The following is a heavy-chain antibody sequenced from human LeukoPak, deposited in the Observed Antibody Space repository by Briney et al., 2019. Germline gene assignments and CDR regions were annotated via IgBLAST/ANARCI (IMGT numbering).Heavy chain of an antibody. D-gene: IGHD2-15*01. J-gene: IGHJ4*02. CDR1: GFTFSSHG. CDR2: IWYDGSKK. Sequence: GGSLILSCATSGFTFSSHGFYWVRQAPGKGLEWVAVIWYDGSKKYYADSVKGRFTISRDNSKNTLYLQMNSLRAEDTAVYYCVKSPLNLGYCSGGSCHYFDYWSQGTLVTVSS. V-gene: IGHV3-33*06. CDR3: VKSPLNLGYCSGGSCHYFDY.